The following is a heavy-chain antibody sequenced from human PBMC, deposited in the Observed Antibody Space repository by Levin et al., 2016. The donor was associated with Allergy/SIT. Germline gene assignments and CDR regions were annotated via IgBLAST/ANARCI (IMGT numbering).Heavy chain of an antibody. CDR2: IYYSGST. Sequence: SETLSLTCTVSGGSISSSSYYWDWIRQPPGKGLEWIGSIYYSGSTYYNPSLKSRVTISVDTSKNQFSLKLSSVTAADTAVYYCARQGGYCTGGSCYPEDAFDIWGQGTMVTVSS. D-gene: IGHD2-15*01. CDR1: GGSISSSSYY. V-gene: IGHV4-39*01. J-gene: IGHJ3*02. CDR3: ARQGGYCTGGSCYPEDAFDI.